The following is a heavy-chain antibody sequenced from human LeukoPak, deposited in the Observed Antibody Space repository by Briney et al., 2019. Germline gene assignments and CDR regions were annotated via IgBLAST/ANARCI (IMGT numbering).Heavy chain of an antibody. D-gene: IGHD5-12*01. J-gene: IGHJ5*02. CDR3: ATQNPPGSGYYDTYNWFDP. Sequence: PGGSLRLSCIASGFTFDDYVMHWVRQAPGKGLEWVSLISGDGSGTYYADSVKGRFTISRDNSKNSLFLHMSGLRAEDTALYYCATQNPPGSGYYDTYNWFDPWGQGTLVTVAS. CDR1: GFTFDDYV. V-gene: IGHV3-43*02. CDR2: ISGDGSGT.